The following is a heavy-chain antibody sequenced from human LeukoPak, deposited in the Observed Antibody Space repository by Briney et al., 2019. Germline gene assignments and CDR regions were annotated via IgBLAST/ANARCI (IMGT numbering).Heavy chain of an antibody. CDR1: GDSVSSNSAA. J-gene: IGHJ3*02. CDR2: TYYRSKWYN. CDR3: ARDQEYASGAWSDAFNI. D-gene: IGHD2-21*02. Sequence: SQTLSLTCAISGDSVSSNSAAWNWIRQSPSRGLEWLGRTYYRSKWYNDYAVSVKSRITINPDTSKNQFSLHLNSVTPEDTAVYYCARDQEYASGAWSDAFNIWGQGTMVTVSS. V-gene: IGHV6-1*01.